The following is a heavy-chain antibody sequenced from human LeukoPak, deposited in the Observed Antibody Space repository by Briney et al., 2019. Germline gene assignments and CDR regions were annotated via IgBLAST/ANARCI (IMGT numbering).Heavy chain of an antibody. V-gene: IGHV1-2*02. CDR2: INPNTDDT. CDR3: ARGEGIVGSTGLSY. D-gene: IGHD1-26*01. Sequence: ASVKVSCTASGYNFDGYYIHWVRQAPGQGFEWMAWINPNTDDTHFAQKFQDRVTLSRDNSISTAYLELRSLRYDDTAVYYCARGEGIVGSTGLSYWGQGTLVSVSS. CDR1: GYNFDGYY. J-gene: IGHJ4*02.